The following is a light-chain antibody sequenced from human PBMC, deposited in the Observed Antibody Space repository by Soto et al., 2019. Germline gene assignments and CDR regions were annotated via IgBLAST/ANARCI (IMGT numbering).Light chain of an antibody. CDR2: GAS. Sequence: EIVMTQSPATLSVSPGERATLSCRASQSVSSSYLAWYQQKPGQAPRLLIYGASSRATGIPDRFIGGGSGTDFTLTISRLEPEDFAVYYCQQCGTLPGTFGQGTKVDIK. V-gene: IGKV3-20*01. CDR3: QQCGTLPGT. CDR1: QSVSSSY. J-gene: IGKJ1*01.